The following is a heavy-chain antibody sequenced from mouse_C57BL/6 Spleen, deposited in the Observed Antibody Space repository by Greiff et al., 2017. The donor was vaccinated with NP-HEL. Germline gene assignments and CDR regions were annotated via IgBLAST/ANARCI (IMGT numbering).Heavy chain of an antibody. CDR1: GFTFSDYG. CDR3: SRRNYGSSYYFDY. CDR2: ISSGSSTN. J-gene: IGHJ2*01. V-gene: IGHV5-17*01. D-gene: IGHD1-1*01. Sequence: EVQGVESGGGLVKPGGSLKLSCAASGFTFSDYGMHWVRQAPEKGLEWVAYISSGSSTNYYADTVKGRFTISRDNAKNTLFMQMTRLRSEDTAMYYCSRRNYGSSYYFDYWGQGTTLTVSS.